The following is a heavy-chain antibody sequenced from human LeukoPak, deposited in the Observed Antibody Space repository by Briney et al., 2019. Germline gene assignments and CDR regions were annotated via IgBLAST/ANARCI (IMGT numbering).Heavy chain of an antibody. V-gene: IGHV3-23*01. J-gene: IGHJ4*02. D-gene: IGHD5-18*01. CDR1: GFTFSSYA. Sequence: GGSLRLSCAASGFTFSSYAMNWVRQAPGKGLEWVSAISGSGGSTYYADSVKGRFTNSRDNSKNTLYLQMNSLRAEDTAVYYCAKARGYSYGDSFDYWGQGTLVTVSS. CDR2: ISGSGGST. CDR3: AKARGYSYGDSFDY.